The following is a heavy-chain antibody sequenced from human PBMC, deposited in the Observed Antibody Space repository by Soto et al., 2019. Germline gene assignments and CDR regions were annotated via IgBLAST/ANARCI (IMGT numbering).Heavy chain of an antibody. J-gene: IGHJ4*02. CDR2: ISAYNGNT. Sequence: ASVKVSCKASGYTFTSYGISWVRQAPGQGLEWMGWISAYNGNTNYAQKLQGRVTMTTXXXXXXXXXXXXXXXXXXXXXXXXARPRSGYYYDSSGYYLGYWGQGTLVTVSS. D-gene: IGHD3-22*01. CDR3: ARPRSGYYYDSSGYYLGY. CDR1: GYTFTSYG. V-gene: IGHV1-18*01.